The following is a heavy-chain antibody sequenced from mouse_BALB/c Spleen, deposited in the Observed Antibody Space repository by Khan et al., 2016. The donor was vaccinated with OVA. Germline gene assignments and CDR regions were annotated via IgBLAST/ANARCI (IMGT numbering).Heavy chain of an antibody. V-gene: IGHV1S135*01. CDR1: GYSFTSFY. Sequence: VQLQQSGPELMKPGTSVKISCKASGYSFTSFYIHWVKQSHGKSLEWIGYIDPFNGGTTYNQKFKDKATLTVAKSSSTAYMHLSSLTSEDSAVFYCTRHGSTSWFAYWGQGTLVTVSA. J-gene: IGHJ3*01. D-gene: IGHD1-1*01. CDR3: TRHGSTSWFAY. CDR2: IDPFNGGT.